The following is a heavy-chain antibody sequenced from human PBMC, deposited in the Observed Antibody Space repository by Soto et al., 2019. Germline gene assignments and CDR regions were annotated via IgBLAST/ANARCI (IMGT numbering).Heavy chain of an antibody. Sequence: SETLSLTCSVSGDSISNLDYFWAWIRQPPGQALEYIGYIYKSATTYYNPSFESRVAISVDTSKSQFSLNVTSVTAADTAVYFCAKGRYCLTGRCFPNWFDSWGQGALVTVSS. CDR3: AKGRYCLTGRCFPNWFDS. D-gene: IGHD7-27*01. V-gene: IGHV4-30-4*01. J-gene: IGHJ5*01. CDR1: GDSISNLDYF. CDR2: IYKSATT.